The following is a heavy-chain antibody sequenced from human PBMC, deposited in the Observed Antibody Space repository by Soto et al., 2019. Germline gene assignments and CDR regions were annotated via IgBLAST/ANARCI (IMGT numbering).Heavy chain of an antibody. CDR1: GGSISSGGYY. J-gene: IGHJ4*02. CDR3: ARQPVY. Sequence: SETLSLTCTVSGGSISSGGYYWSWIRQHPGKGLEWIGYIYYSGTTYYNPSLKSRVTISVDTYKNQCSRKRSSVTDADTAVYYCARQPVYWGQGTLITVSA. CDR2: IYYSGTT. V-gene: IGHV4-31*03.